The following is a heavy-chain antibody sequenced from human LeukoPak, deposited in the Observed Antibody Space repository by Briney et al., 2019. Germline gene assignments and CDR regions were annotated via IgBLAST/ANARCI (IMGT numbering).Heavy chain of an antibody. CDR3: ARGNVYDYDAFDI. CDR2: INPNSGGT. Sequence: ASVKVSCKASGYTFTGYYMHWVRQAPGQGLEWMGWINPNSGGTNYAQKFQGRVTMTRDTSISTANMELSRLRSDDTAVYYCARGNVYDYDAFDIWGQGTLVTVSS. V-gene: IGHV1-2*02. CDR1: GYTFTGYY. D-gene: IGHD3-3*01. J-gene: IGHJ3*02.